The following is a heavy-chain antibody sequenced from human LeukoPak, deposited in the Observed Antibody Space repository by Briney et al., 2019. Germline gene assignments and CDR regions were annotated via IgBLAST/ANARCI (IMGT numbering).Heavy chain of an antibody. J-gene: IGHJ3*02. V-gene: IGHV3-20*04. Sequence: SGGSLRLSCTASGFTFSNYWIRWVRQPPGKGLVWVSGINWNGGTTGYADSVKGRFTISRDNAKNSLYLQMNSLRAEDTAVYYCARSLDYGNYNPSDAFDIWGQGTMVTVSS. D-gene: IGHD4-11*01. CDR3: ARSLDYGNYNPSDAFDI. CDR2: INWNGGTT. CDR1: GFTFSNYW.